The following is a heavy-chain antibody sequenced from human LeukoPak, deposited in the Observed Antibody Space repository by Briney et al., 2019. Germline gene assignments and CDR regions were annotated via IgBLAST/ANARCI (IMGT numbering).Heavy chain of an antibody. CDR2: ITGSGGST. CDR3: AGVPWNDP. CDR1: GFTFTTYA. Sequence: GGSLRLSCGASGFTFTTYAMTWVRQAPGKGLEWVSSITGSGGSTYYGDSVKGRFTISRDNSKNTLYLQMNSLRAEDTAVYYCAGVPWNDPWGQGTLVTVSS. D-gene: IGHD1-1*01. V-gene: IGHV3-23*01. J-gene: IGHJ5*02.